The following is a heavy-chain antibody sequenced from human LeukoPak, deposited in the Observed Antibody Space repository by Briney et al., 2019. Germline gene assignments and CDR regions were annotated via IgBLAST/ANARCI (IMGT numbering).Heavy chain of an antibody. CDR1: GGSISSSSSYY. CDR2: IYYSGST. V-gene: IGHV4-39*01. Sequence: PSETLSLTCTVSGGSISSSSSYYWGWIRQPPGKGLEWTGTIYYSGSTYYNPSLKSRVTMSIDASKNQFSLNLGSVTAADTAVYYCAILPSTVTRAYWGQGTLVTVSS. CDR3: AILPSTVTRAY. J-gene: IGHJ4*02. D-gene: IGHD4-17*01.